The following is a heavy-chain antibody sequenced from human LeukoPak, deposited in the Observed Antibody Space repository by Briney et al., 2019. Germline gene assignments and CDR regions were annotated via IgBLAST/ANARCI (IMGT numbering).Heavy chain of an antibody. J-gene: IGHJ3*02. CDR3: ARDQSGWYLGFDI. Sequence: GRSLRLSCAASGFSFSDYEMNWVRQAPGKGLEWVASISDGGRTNYYADSVKGRFIISRDNAKNSLYLQMNSLRAEDTADYYCARDQSGWYLGFDIWGQGTMVTVSS. CDR2: ISDGGRTN. V-gene: IGHV3-48*03. D-gene: IGHD6-19*01. CDR1: GFSFSDYE.